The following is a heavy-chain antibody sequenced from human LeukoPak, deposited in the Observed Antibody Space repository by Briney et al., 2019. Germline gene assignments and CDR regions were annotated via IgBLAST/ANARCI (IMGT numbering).Heavy chain of an antibody. V-gene: IGHV3-11*06. J-gene: IGHJ5*02. Sequence: GGSLRLSCAASGFTFSDYYMSWIRQAPGKGLEWVSYISSSSSYTNYADSVKGRFTISRDNAKNSLYLQMNSLRAEDTAVYYCAREAVGPAATNWFDPWGQGTLVTVSS. CDR3: AREAVGPAATNWFDP. D-gene: IGHD2-2*01. CDR1: GFTFSDYY. CDR2: ISSSSSYT.